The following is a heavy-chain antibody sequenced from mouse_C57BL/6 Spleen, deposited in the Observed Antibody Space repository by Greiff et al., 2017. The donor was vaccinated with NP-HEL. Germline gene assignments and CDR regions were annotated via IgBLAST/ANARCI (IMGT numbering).Heavy chain of an antibody. J-gene: IGHJ3*01. CDR2: IDPETGGT. Sequence: VQGVESVAELVRPGASVKLSCTASGFNIRNTYMHWVKQTPVHGLEWIGAIDPETGGTAYNQKFKGKAILTADKSSSTAYMELRSLTSEDSAVYYCTRRGYYTCFAYWGQGTLVTVSA. CDR1: GFNIRNTY. CDR3: TRRGYYTCFAY. V-gene: IGHV1-15*01. D-gene: IGHD2-12*01.